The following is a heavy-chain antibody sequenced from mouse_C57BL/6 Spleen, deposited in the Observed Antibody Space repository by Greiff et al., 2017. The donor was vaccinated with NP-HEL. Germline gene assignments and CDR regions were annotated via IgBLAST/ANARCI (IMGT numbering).Heavy chain of an antibody. V-gene: IGHV14-1*01. CDR1: GFNIKDYY. CDR3: TTPSTVVADWDFDG. J-gene: IGHJ1*03. Sequence: EVQLQQSGAELVRPGASVKLSCTASGFNIKDYYMHWVKQRPEQGLEWIGRIDPEDGGTEYASKFQGKATMTADISSNTADLQLSSLTSEDTAVYYCTTPSTVVADWDFDGWGKGTTVTVSS. D-gene: IGHD1-1*01. CDR2: IDPEDGGT.